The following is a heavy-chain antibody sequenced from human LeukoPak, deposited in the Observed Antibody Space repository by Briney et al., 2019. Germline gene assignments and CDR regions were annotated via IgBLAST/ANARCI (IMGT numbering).Heavy chain of an antibody. D-gene: IGHD3-9*01. CDR2: VSGTGDST. Sequence: GGSLRLSCAASGFTFSSYVMSWVRQAPGKGLEWVSVVSGTGDSTYYADSVKGRFTISRDNSKNTLYLQMNSLRAEDTAVYYCAKLDILTGYSLFDYWGQGTLVTVSS. J-gene: IGHJ4*02. CDR1: GFTFSSYV. CDR3: AKLDILTGYSLFDY. V-gene: IGHV3-23*01.